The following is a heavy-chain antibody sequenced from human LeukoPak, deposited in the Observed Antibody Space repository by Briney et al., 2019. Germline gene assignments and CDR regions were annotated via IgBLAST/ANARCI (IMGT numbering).Heavy chain of an antibody. CDR2: INSDGKST. D-gene: IGHD6-13*01. Sequence: GGSLRLSSVASGFTFSSYCMHWLRQAPGKGLVWVSRINSDGKSTSYADSVKGRFTISRDNAKNTLYLHMNSLRAEDTAVYYCARDPFSSSSFDPWCQGTLVTVSS. J-gene: IGHJ5*01. V-gene: IGHV3-74*01. CDR1: GFTFSSYC. CDR3: ARDPFSSSSFDP.